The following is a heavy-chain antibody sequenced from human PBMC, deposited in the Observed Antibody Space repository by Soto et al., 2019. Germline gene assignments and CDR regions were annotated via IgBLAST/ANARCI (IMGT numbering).Heavy chain of an antibody. J-gene: IGHJ4*02. CDR3: ARVGTPIDY. CDR1: GYTFTNFG. CDR2: FSAYNGNT. Sequence: QVQLVQSGAEVKQPGASVKVSCKASGYTFTNFGISWVRQAPGQGLEWMGWFSAYNGNTNYAQKFQGRVTMTTDTATSTAYMEVRSLRFDDTAVYYCARVGTPIDYWGQGTLVTVSS. V-gene: IGHV1-18*01. D-gene: IGHD7-27*01.